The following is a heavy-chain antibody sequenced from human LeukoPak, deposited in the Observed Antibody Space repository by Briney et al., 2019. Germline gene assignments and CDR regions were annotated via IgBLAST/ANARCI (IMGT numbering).Heavy chain of an antibody. J-gene: IGHJ4*02. CDR3: AKSGGYGLIDY. CDR2: INHSGST. V-gene: IGHV4-34*01. Sequence: SETLSLTCAVYGGSFSGYYWSWIRQPPGKGLEWIGEINHSGSTNYNPSLKSRVTISVDTSKNQFPLKLSSVTAADTAMYYCAKSGGYGLIDYWGQGTLVTVSS. CDR1: GGSFSGYY. D-gene: IGHD1-26*01.